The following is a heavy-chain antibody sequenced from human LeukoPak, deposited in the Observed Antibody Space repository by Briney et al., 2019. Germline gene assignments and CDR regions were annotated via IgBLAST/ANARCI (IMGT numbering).Heavy chain of an antibody. D-gene: IGHD3-22*01. V-gene: IGHV4-34*01. CDR1: GGSFSGYY. CDR3: ARDARPGYYDSSGLISAFDI. Sequence: SETLSLTCAVYGGSFSGYYWSWIRQPPGKGLEWIGEINHSGSTNYNPSLKSRITISVDTSKNQFSLKLSSVTAADTAVYYCARDARPGYYDSSGLISAFDIWGQGTMVTVSS. J-gene: IGHJ3*02. CDR2: INHSGST.